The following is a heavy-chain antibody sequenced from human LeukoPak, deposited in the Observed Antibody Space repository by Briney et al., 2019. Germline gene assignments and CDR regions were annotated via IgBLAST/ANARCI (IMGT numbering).Heavy chain of an antibody. Sequence: SETLSLTCAVYGGSFSGYYWSWIRQPPGKGLEWIGEINHSGSTNYNPSLKSRVTISVDTSKNQFSLNLSSVTAADTAEYYCARRGYTYGYTYWGQGTLVTVSS. CDR3: ARRGYTYGYTY. CDR2: INHSGST. CDR1: GGSFSGYY. D-gene: IGHD5-18*01. J-gene: IGHJ4*02. V-gene: IGHV4-34*01.